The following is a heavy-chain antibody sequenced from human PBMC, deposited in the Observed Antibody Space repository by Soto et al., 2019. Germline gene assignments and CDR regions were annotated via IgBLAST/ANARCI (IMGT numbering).Heavy chain of an antibody. V-gene: IGHV1-69*13. CDR2: IIPIFGTA. CDR1: GGTFSSYA. CDR3: ARSEVDCSVGSCYHRYAFDI. D-gene: IGHD2-15*01. J-gene: IGHJ3*02. Sequence: GASVKVSCKASGGTFSSYAISWVRQAPGQGLEWMGGIIPIFGTANYAQKFQGRVTITADESTSTAYMELSSLRSEDTAVYYCARSEVDCSVGSCYHRYAFDIWGQGTMVTVSS.